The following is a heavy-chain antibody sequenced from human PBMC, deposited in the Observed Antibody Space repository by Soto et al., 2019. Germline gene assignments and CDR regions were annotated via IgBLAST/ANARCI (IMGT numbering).Heavy chain of an antibody. J-gene: IGHJ6*02. Sequence: QVQLVESGGGVVQPGRSLRLSCAASGFTISSYGMHWVRQAPGKGLEWVAVIWYDGSNKYYADSVKGRFTISRDNSKNTLYLLMNGLRAEDTAVYYCARDLGRWLQEYHYYFGMDVWGQGTTVTVSS. D-gene: IGHD5-12*01. V-gene: IGHV3-33*01. CDR1: GFTISSYG. CDR3: ARDLGRWLQEYHYYFGMDV. CDR2: IWYDGSNK.